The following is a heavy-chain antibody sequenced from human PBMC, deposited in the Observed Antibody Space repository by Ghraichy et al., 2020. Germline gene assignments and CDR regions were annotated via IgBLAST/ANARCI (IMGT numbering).Heavy chain of an antibody. CDR2: ISYDGSNK. J-gene: IGHJ4*02. Sequence: GGSLRLSCAASGLTFSSYGMHWVRQAPGKGLEWVAVISYDGSNKYYADSVKGRFTISRDNSKNTLYLQMNSLRAEDTAVYYCARETYYGSGSGMGYWGQGTLVTVSS. D-gene: IGHD3-10*01. CDR3: ARETYYGSGSGMGY. V-gene: IGHV3-30*03. CDR1: GLTFSSYG.